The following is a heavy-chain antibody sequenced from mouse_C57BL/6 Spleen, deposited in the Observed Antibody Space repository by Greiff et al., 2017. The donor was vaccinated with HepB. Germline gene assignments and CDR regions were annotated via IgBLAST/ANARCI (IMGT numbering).Heavy chain of an antibody. CDR1: GYTFTGYW. CDR2: ILPGSGST. Sequence: VQLQQSGAELMKPGASVKLSCKATGYTFTGYWIEWVKQRPGHGLEWIGEILPGSGSTTYNEKFKGKATFTAATSSNTAYMQLSSLTTEDSAIYYCARDSNYEMAYYAMDYWGQGTSVTVSS. CDR3: ARDSNYEMAYYAMDY. J-gene: IGHJ4*01. D-gene: IGHD2-5*01. V-gene: IGHV1-9*01.